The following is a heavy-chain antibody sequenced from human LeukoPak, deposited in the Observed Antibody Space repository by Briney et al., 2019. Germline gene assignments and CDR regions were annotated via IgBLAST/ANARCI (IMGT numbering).Heavy chain of an antibody. Sequence: GRSLRLSCAASGFTFSSYAMHWVRQAPGKGLEWVAVISYDGSNKYYADSVKGRFTISRDNSKNTLYLQMNSLRAEDTAVYYCARAPGFSGYDPNAFDIWGQGTMVTVSS. J-gene: IGHJ3*02. CDR1: GFTFSSYA. CDR2: ISYDGSNK. D-gene: IGHD5-12*01. V-gene: IGHV3-30*04. CDR3: ARAPGFSGYDPNAFDI.